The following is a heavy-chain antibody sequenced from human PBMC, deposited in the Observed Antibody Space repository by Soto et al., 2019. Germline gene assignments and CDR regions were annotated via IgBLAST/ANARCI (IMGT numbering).Heavy chain of an antibody. J-gene: IGHJ5*02. CDR1: GYTFTGYY. D-gene: IGHD2-8*01. Sequence: SVKVSCKASGYTFTGYYMHWVRQAPGQGLEWMGWINPNSGGTNYAQKFQGWVTMTRDTSISTAYMELSRLRSDDTAVYYCARHGCTNGVCHVQFDPWGQGTLVTVSS. CDR3: ARHGCTNGVCHVQFDP. V-gene: IGHV1-2*04. CDR2: INPNSGGT.